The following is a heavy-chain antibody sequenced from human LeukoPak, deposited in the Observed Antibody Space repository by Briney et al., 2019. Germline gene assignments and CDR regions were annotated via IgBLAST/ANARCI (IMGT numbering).Heavy chain of an antibody. Sequence: GGSLRLSCAASGFTFSSYAMSWVRQAPGKGLEWVSAISGSGGSTYYADSVKGRFTISRDNSKNTLYLQMNSLRAEDTAVYYCAKHDITMIVVVITFDYWGQGTLVTVSS. CDR2: ISGSGGST. J-gene: IGHJ4*02. CDR1: GFTFSSYA. V-gene: IGHV3-23*01. CDR3: AKHDITMIVVVITFDY. D-gene: IGHD3-22*01.